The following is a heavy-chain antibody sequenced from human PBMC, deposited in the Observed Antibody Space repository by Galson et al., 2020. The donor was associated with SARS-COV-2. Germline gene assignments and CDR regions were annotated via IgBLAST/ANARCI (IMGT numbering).Heavy chain of an antibody. CDR2: IYHSGST. CDR1: GYSISSGYY. CDR3: ARDGEQWLELDY. D-gene: IGHD6-19*01. Sequence: SETLSLTCAVSGYSISSGYYWGWIRQPPGKGLEWIGSIYHSGSTYYNPSLKSRVTISVDTSKNQFSLKLSSVTAADTAVYYCARDGEQWLELDYWGQGTLVTLSS. V-gene: IGHV4-38-2*02. J-gene: IGHJ4*02.